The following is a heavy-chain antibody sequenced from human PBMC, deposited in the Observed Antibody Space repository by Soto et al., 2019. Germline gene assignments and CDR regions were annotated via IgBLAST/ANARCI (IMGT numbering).Heavy chain of an antibody. Sequence: GGSLRLSCAASGFTFSSYAMSWVRQAPGKGLEWVSLISWDGGSTYYADSVKGRFTISRDNSKNSLYLQMNSLRTEDTALYYCAKDTGYSSSWYGMDVWGQGTTVTVSS. CDR1: GFTFSSYA. CDR2: ISWDGGST. D-gene: IGHD6-13*01. CDR3: AKDTGYSSSWYGMDV. V-gene: IGHV3-43*01. J-gene: IGHJ6*02.